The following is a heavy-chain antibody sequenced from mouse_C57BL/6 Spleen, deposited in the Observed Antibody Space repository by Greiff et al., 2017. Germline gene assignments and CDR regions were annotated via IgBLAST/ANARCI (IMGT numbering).Heavy chain of an antibody. CDR1: GYTFTSYW. V-gene: IGHV1-50*01. J-gene: IGHJ2*01. CDR3: ARRRPSDY. Sequence: VQLQQPGAELVKPGASVKLSCKASGYTFTSYWMQWVKQRPGQGLEWIGEIDPSDSYTNYNQKFKGKATLTVDTSSSTAYMQLSSLTSEDSAVYYCARRRPSDYWGQGTTLTVSS. CDR2: IDPSDSYT.